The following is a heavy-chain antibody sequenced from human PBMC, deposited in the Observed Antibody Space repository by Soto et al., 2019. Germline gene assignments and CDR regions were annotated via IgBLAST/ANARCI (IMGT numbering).Heavy chain of an antibody. D-gene: IGHD6-13*01. Sequence: ASETLSLTCTVSGGSISSSYWSWIRQPPGKGLEWLAYIYDDGSANYNPSLMSRATISLEMSKNQFSLKLSSVTAADTAVYYCASKMYSSSWYDWFDHWGQGTLVTVSS. CDR2: IYDDGSA. J-gene: IGHJ5*02. CDR3: ASKMYSSSWYDWFDH. CDR1: GGSISSSY. V-gene: IGHV4-59*12.